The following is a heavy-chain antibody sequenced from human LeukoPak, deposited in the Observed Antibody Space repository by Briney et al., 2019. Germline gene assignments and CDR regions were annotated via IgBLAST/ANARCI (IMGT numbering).Heavy chain of an antibody. CDR1: GASISSGGYY. D-gene: IGHD2-8*01. V-gene: IGHV4-31*03. CDR2: IYYSGSTS. CDR3: ARGYCTNGVCSSDYFDY. J-gene: IGHJ4*02. Sequence: PSETLSLTCTVSGASISSGGYYWSWVRQHPGKGLEWIGYIYYSGSTSYYNPSLKSRVTISVDTSKNQFSLRLSSATAADTAVYYCARGYCTNGVCSSDYFDYWGQGTLVTVSS.